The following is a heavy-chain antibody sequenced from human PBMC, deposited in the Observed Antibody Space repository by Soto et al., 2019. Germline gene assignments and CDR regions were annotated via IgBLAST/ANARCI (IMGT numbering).Heavy chain of an antibody. CDR3: ASSEYSSSSTWFDP. CDR1: GGSISSYY. CDR2: IYYSGST. V-gene: IGHV4-59*08. D-gene: IGHD6-6*01. Sequence: SETLSLTCTVSGGSISSYYWSWIRQPPGKGLEWIGYIYYSGSTNYNPSLKSRVTISVDTSKNQFSLKLSSVTAADTAVYYCASSEYSSSSTWFDPWGQGTLVTVSS. J-gene: IGHJ5*02.